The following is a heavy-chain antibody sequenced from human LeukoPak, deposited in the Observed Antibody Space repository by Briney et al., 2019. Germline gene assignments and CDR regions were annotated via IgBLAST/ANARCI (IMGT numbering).Heavy chain of an antibody. D-gene: IGHD1-26*01. CDR1: RFTFSTYW. CDR2: IQQDGSEK. Sequence: PGGSLRLSCAASRFTFSTYWMSWVRQAPGKGLEWVANIQQDGSEKYYVDSVKGRFTISRDNAKNSLYLQMNSLRAEDTAVYYCARDKIVGATHFDYWGQGTLVTVSS. CDR3: ARDKIVGATHFDY. J-gene: IGHJ4*02. V-gene: IGHV3-7*01.